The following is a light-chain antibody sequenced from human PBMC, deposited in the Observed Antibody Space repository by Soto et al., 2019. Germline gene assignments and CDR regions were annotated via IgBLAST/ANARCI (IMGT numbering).Light chain of an antibody. CDR1: QSISSY. CDR2: AAS. V-gene: IGKV1-39*01. CDR3: QQSYSTPET. Sequence: DIQMTQSPSSLSASVGDRVTITCRASQSISSYLNWYPQKPGKAPKLLIYAASSLQSGVPSRFSGSGSGTDFTLTISSLQPEDFATYYCQQSYSTPETFGPGTKVDIK. J-gene: IGKJ3*01.